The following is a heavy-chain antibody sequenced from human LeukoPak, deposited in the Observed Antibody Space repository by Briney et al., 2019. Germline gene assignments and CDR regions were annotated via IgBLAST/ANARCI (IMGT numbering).Heavy chain of an antibody. J-gene: IGHJ4*02. CDR2: IYYSGST. CDR3: ASQNYGGNTVDY. Sequence: SETLSLTCTVSGGSISSGGYYWSWIRQHPGKGLEWIGYIYYSGSTYYNPSLKSRVTISVGTSKNQFSLKLSSVTAADTAVYYCASQNYGGNTVDYWGQGTLVTVSS. D-gene: IGHD4-23*01. V-gene: IGHV4-31*03. CDR1: GGSISSGGYY.